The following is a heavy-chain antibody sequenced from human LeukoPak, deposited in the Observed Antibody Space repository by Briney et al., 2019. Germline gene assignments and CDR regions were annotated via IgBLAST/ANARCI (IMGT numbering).Heavy chain of an antibody. CDR2: INSDGSST. V-gene: IGHV3-74*01. J-gene: IGHJ6*02. Sequence: PGGFLRLSCAASAFTFSSYWMHWVRQAPGKGLVWVSRINSDGSSTSYADSVKGRFTISRDNAKNTLYLQMNSLRAEDTAVYYCARDRHVSGNYNYYYGMDVWGQGTTVTVSS. CDR1: AFTFSSYW. D-gene: IGHD1-26*01. CDR3: ARDRHVSGNYNYYYGMDV.